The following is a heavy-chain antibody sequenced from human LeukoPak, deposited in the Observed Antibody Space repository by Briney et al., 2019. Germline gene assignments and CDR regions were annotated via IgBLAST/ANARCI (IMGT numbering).Heavy chain of an antibody. D-gene: IGHD2-21*02. CDR2: IYYSGST. J-gene: IGHJ4*02. V-gene: IGHV4-39*01. CDR3: ARLVVVTSNNYFDY. CDR1: GDSISSSGHY. Sequence: SETLSLTCTVSGDSISSSGHYWGWVRQPPGKRLEWIGNIYYSGSTYHNPSLKSRVTISVDTSRNQFSLRLSSVTAADTAVYYCARLVVVTSNNYFDYWGQGTLVTVSS.